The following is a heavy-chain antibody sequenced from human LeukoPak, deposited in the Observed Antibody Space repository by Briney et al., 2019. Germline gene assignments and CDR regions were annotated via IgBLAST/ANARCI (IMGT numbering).Heavy chain of an antibody. CDR2: VYYSGSI. CDR3: ARENPSGYYNRPIDY. J-gene: IGHJ4*02. D-gene: IGHD3-22*01. Sequence: SETLSLTCTVSGASISSYYWSWIRQPPGKGLEWIGDVYYSGSIKYNPSLKSRVTMSVDTSKNQFSLKLSSVTAADTAIYYCARENPSGYYNRPIDYWGQGTLVTVSS. V-gene: IGHV4-59*01. CDR1: GASISSYY.